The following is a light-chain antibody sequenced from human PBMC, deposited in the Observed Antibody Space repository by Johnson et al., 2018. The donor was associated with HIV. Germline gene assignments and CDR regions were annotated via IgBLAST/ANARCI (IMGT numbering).Light chain of an antibody. V-gene: IGLV1-51*01. CDR3: GTWYSSLSAYV. CDR1: NSNIGSYY. Sequence: QSVLTQPASVSAASGQKVNISCSGSNSNIGSYYVSWYQHLPGTAPKLLIYDNNKRPSGIPDRFSGSKSGTSATLGITGLQTGDEADYYCGTWYSSLSAYVFGTGTKVTVL. CDR2: DNN. J-gene: IGLJ1*01.